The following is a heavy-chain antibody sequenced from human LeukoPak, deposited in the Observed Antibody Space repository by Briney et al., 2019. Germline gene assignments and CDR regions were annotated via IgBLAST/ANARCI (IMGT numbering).Heavy chain of an antibody. J-gene: IGHJ4*02. Sequence: GGSLRLSCAASGFTFSSYWMQWVRQVPGKGLVWVSRINSDGSTTNYADSVKGRFTISRDNAKNTLYLQMNNLRAEDTAVYYCARPRGCGSARCNNFDYWGQGTLVTVSS. CDR3: ARPRGCGSARCNNFDY. D-gene: IGHD2-2*01. CDR1: GFTFSSYW. V-gene: IGHV3-74*01. CDR2: INSDGSTT.